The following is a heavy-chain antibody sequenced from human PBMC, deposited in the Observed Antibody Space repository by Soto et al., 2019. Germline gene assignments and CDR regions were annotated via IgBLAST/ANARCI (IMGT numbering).Heavy chain of an antibody. D-gene: IGHD2-15*01. CDR3: AKGGGSCCFDC. J-gene: IGHJ4*02. CDR2: ISGSGEST. Sequence: ESGGGLVQPGGSLRLSCAAYGFTFSNYAMSWVRQAPGKGLEWVSAISGSGESTFYGDYVKGRFTVSRDNSKNTLYLQMNSLGVEDTAEYYCAKGGGSCCFDCWGQGTLVTVSS. CDR1: GFTFSNYA. V-gene: IGHV3-23*01.